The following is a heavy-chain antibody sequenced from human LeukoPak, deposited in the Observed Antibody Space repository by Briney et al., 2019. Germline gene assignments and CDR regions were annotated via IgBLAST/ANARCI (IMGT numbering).Heavy chain of an antibody. Sequence: PGRSLRLSCAASGFTFNNYGMHWVRQAPGKGLEWVAAIWYDGTNKYYADSVKGRFTISRDNSKNTLYLQMNSLRAEDTAVYYCARDWKIWAAEYYFDYWGQGTLVTVSS. V-gene: IGHV3-33*01. CDR3: ARDWKIWAAEYYFDY. CDR2: IWYDGTNK. J-gene: IGHJ4*02. D-gene: IGHD1-1*01. CDR1: GFTFNNYG.